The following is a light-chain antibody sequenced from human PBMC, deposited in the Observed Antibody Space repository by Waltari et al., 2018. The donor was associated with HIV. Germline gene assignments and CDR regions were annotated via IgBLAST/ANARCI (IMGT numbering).Light chain of an antibody. Sequence: HSVLTQPPSASGTSGQTVTISCSANGSYIGTHSLTWYQHLPGATPKLVIYNNDQRPSGVPDRFSGSKSATSASLAITGVQSGDEGDYYCATWDDTLVTLVFGSGTRVVV. J-gene: IGLJ1*01. CDR2: NND. CDR3: ATWDDTLVTLV. V-gene: IGLV1-44*01. CDR1: GSYIGTHS.